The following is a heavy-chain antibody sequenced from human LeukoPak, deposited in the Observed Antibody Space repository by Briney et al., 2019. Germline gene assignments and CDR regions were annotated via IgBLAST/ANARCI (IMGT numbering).Heavy chain of an antibody. J-gene: IGHJ6*02. D-gene: IGHD6-13*01. V-gene: IGHV3-13*01. CDR1: GFTFSSYD. CDR3: ARGSSWYHYYGMDV. CDR2: IGTAGDT. Sequence: GGYLRLSCAASGFTFSSYDMHWVRQATGKGLEWVSAIGTAGDTYYPGSVKGRFTISRENAKNSLYLQMNSLRAGDTAVYYCARGSSWYHYYGMDVWGQGTTVTVSS.